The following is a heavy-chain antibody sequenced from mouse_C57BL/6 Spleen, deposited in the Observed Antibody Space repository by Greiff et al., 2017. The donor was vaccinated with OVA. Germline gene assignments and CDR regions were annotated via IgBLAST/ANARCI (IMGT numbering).Heavy chain of an antibody. V-gene: IGHV1-18*01. D-gene: IGHD1-1*01. Sequence: EVQLQQSGPELVKPGASVKIPCKASGYTFTDYNMDWVKQSHGKSLEWIGDINPNNGGTIYNQKFKGKATLTVDKSSSTAYMELRSLTSEDTAVYYCARIPITTVVAPTAYWYFDVWGTGTTVTVSS. CDR3: ARIPITTVVAPTAYWYFDV. J-gene: IGHJ1*03. CDR1: GYTFTDYN. CDR2: INPNNGGT.